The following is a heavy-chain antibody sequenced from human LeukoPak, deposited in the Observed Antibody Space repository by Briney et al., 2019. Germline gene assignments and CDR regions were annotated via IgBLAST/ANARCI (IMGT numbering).Heavy chain of an antibody. D-gene: IGHD2-15*01. CDR2: INPSGGST. CDR1: GYTFTSYY. J-gene: IGHJ4*02. Sequence: GASVKVSCKASGYTFTSYYMHWVRQAPGQGLEWMGIINPSGGSTSYAQKFQGRVTMTRDTSSSTVYMELSSLRSEDMAVHYCARDYLKVVVAGTAPSAGHMDYWGQGTLVTVSS. V-gene: IGHV1-46*01. CDR3: ARDYLKVVVAGTAPSAGHMDY.